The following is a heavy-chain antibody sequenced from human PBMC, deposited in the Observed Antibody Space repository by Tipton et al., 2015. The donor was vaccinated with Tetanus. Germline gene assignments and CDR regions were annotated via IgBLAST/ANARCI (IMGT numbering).Heavy chain of an antibody. CDR2: IYNSGST. J-gene: IGHJ4*02. CDR3: ARDQARGARGWNYFDY. D-gene: IGHD1-26*01. V-gene: IGHV4-31*03. CDR1: GGSISSGGYY. Sequence: TLSLTCTVSGGSISSGGYYWSWIRQHPGKGLERIGDIYNSGSTYYNPSLKSRVTILVDTTKNQFSLKLKSVTVADTAVYYCARDQARGARGWNYFDYWGQGSLVTVSS.